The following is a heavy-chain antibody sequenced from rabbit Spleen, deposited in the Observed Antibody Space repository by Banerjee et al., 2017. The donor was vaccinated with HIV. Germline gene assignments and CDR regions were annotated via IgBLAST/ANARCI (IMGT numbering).Heavy chain of an antibody. Sequence: LVEYGGDLVQPGASLTLTCTASGFDFSNYNFMCWVRQAPGKGLEWIACIDSGSRDFTYYASWAKGRFTISKTSSTTVTLQMTSLTAADTATYFCARDHVSSGGYTLNLWGQGTLVTVS. CDR2: IDSGSRDFT. J-gene: IGHJ4*01. CDR1: GFDFSNYNF. V-gene: IGHV1S40*01. CDR3: ARDHVSSGGYTLNL. D-gene: IGHD1-1*01.